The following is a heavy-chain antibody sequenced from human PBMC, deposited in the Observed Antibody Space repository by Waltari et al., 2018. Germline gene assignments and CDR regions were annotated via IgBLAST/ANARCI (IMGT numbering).Heavy chain of an antibody. CDR2: IFSSSSYI. J-gene: IGHJ4*02. D-gene: IGHD4-17*01. CDR3: VRDRYGIVPGPYYFEC. V-gene: IGHV3-21*01. Sequence: EAQLVESGGGLVKRGGSLTLPCAASGFTCSSYNMNWVGPRPGKGLELVSSIFSSSSYIYYADSVKGRFTISRDNAQNSLYLQMNSLRAEDTAFYYCVRDRYGIVPGPYYFECWGQGTLVTVSS. CDR1: GFTCSSYN.